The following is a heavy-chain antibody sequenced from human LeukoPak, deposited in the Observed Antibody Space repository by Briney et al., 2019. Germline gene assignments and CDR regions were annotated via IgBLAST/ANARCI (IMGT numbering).Heavy chain of an antibody. CDR3: ARRAYYDSSGYIFDY. Sequence: TSETLSLTCTVSGGSISSSSYYWGWIRQPPGKGLEWIGSIYYSGSTYYNPSLKSRVTISVDTSKNQFSLKLSSVTAADTAVYYCARRAYYDSSGYIFDYWGQGTLVTVSS. CDR2: IYYSGST. D-gene: IGHD3-22*01. J-gene: IGHJ4*02. V-gene: IGHV4-39*01. CDR1: GGSISSSSYY.